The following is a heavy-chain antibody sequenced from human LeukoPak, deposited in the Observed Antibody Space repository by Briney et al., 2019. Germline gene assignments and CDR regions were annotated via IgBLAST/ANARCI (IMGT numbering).Heavy chain of an antibody. CDR1: GGSISSYY. CDR3: ARVHGKYSGYDSSFDY. Sequence: SETLSPTCTVSGGSISSYYWSWIRQPPGKGLEWIGYIYYSGSTNYNPSLKSRVTISVDTSKNQFSLKLSSVTAADTAVYYCARVHGKYSGYDSSFDYWGQGTLVTVSS. D-gene: IGHD5-12*01. V-gene: IGHV4-59*01. CDR2: IYYSGST. J-gene: IGHJ4*02.